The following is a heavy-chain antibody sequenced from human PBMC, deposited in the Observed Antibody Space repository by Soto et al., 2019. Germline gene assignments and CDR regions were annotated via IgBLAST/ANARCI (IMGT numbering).Heavy chain of an antibody. CDR2: IRSKANSYAT. CDR3: TCSTYDYIWGSYRLSEMYNWFDP. D-gene: IGHD3-16*02. Sequence: PGGSLRLSCAASGFTFSGSAMHWVRQASGKGLEWVGRIRSKANSYATAYAASVKGRFTISRDDSKNTAYLQMNSLKTEDTAVYYCTCSTYDYIWGSYRLSEMYNWFDPWGQGT. CDR1: GFTFSGSA. V-gene: IGHV3-73*01. J-gene: IGHJ5*02.